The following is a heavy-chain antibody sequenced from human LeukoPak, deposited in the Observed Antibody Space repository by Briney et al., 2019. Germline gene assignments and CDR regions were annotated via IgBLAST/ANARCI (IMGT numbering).Heavy chain of an antibody. Sequence: GGSLRLSCEASGFTFNTYSMNWARQAPGKGLEGVSSIDSSGGYMFYADSGKGRFTISRDTTKNSLYLQMNSLRAEDTAVYYCARDRGYDILAGYYYFDYWGQGTLVTVSS. J-gene: IGHJ4*02. CDR3: ARDRGYDILAGYYYFDY. CDR2: IDSSGGYM. D-gene: IGHD3-9*01. V-gene: IGHV3-21*01. CDR1: GFTFNTYS.